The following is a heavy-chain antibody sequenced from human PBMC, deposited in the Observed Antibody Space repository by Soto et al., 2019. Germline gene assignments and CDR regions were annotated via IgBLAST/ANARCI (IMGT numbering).Heavy chain of an antibody. Sequence: QVPLVQSGPEVKKPGSSVKVSCKASGNTFSTYTINWVRQAPGQGLEWLGRVIPLFDKTDYAQKCQGRVTITADKSTSTAYLELGSLRSEDTAVYYCARGHNDYEDYWAQGTLVTVSS. CDR1: GNTFSTYT. CDR3: ARGHNDYEDY. D-gene: IGHD4-17*01. CDR2: VIPLFDKT. J-gene: IGHJ4*02. V-gene: IGHV1-69*08.